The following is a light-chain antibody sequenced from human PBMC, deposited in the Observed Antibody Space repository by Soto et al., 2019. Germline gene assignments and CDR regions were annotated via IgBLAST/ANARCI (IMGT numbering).Light chain of an antibody. CDR3: SSYTSSLTVV. CDR1: SSDVGDYDY. CDR2: DVN. Sequence: QSALTQPASVSGSPGQSITNSCTGTSSDVGDYDYVSWYQHHPGTAPKLMIYDVNNRPSGISNRFSGSKSGNTASLTISGLQAEDEGDYYCSSYTSSLTVVFGGGTKVTVL. J-gene: IGLJ3*02. V-gene: IGLV2-14*03.